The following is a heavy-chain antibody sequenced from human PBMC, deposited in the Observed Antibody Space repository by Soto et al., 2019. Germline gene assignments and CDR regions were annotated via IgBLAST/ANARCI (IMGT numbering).Heavy chain of an antibody. Sequence: QVQLVQSGAEVRKPGSSVKVSCKASGGIFNRHAISWVRQAPGQGLEWMGGIIPIFGTANHAQKFQGRVTITADESTTTAYMELSSLRSEDTAVYYCARGWGYDSSDYYYTYWGQGTLVIVSS. CDR3: ARGWGYDSSDYYYTY. J-gene: IGHJ4*02. CDR1: GGIFNRHA. CDR2: IIPIFGTA. D-gene: IGHD3-22*01. V-gene: IGHV1-69*01.